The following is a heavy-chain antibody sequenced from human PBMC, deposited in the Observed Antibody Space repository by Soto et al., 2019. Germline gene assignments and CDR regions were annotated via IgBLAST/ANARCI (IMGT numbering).Heavy chain of an antibody. Sequence: QVQLVQSGGEVKKPGASVKVSCKASGYTFTSYGISWVRQAPGQGLEWMGWISAYNGNTNYAQKLQGRVTMTTDTSTSTAYMELRSLRSDDTAVYYCARWYYDFWSGYPNHDAFDIWGQGTMVTVSS. D-gene: IGHD3-3*01. CDR3: ARWYYDFWSGYPNHDAFDI. V-gene: IGHV1-18*01. CDR1: GYTFTSYG. J-gene: IGHJ3*02. CDR2: ISAYNGNT.